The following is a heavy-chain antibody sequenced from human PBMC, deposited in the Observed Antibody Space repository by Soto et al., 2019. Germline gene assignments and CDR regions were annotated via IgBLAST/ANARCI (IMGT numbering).Heavy chain of an antibody. CDR2: ITSSGTTV. CDR1: GFTFSSYS. Sequence: EVHLVESGGGLVQPGGSLRLSCAASGFTFSSYSLNWVRQAPGKGLEWVSYITSSGTTVYYADSVRGRFTIFRDNAKNSLYLQMNSLRDGDTAVYYCARGSSNWAYYFDFWGQGTLVTVSS. CDR3: ARGSSNWAYYFDF. D-gene: IGHD6-13*01. V-gene: IGHV3-48*02. J-gene: IGHJ4*02.